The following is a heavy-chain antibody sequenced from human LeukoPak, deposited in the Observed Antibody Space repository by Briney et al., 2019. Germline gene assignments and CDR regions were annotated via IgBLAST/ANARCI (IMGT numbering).Heavy chain of an antibody. Sequence: GGSLRLSCAASGFTFSSYAMSWVRQAPGKGLEWVSAISGSGAAPTYADSVKGRFTISRDNSKNTLYLQMNSLRAEDTAVYYCAKIIQYTAATGTGLESWGQGSLVTVSP. J-gene: IGHJ4*02. CDR1: GFTFSSYA. D-gene: IGHD6-13*01. CDR2: ISGSGAAP. V-gene: IGHV3-23*01. CDR3: AKIIQYTAATGTGLES.